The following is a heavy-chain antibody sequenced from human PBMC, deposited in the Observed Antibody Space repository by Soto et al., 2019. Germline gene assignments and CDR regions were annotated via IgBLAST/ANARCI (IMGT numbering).Heavy chain of an antibody. CDR3: ARGEGNSSPDYYYYGMDV. V-gene: IGHV4-31*03. Sequence: SETLSLTCTVSGGSISSGGYYWSWIRQHPGKGLEWIGYIYYSGSTYYNPSLKSRVTISVDTSKNQFSLKLSSVTAADTAVYYCARGEGNSSPDYYYYGMDVRGQGTTVTVSS. CDR1: GGSISSGGYY. CDR2: IYYSGST. J-gene: IGHJ6*02. D-gene: IGHD6-13*01.